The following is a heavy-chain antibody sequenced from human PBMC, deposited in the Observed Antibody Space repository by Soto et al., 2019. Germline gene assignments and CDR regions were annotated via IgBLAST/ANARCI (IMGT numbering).Heavy chain of an antibody. D-gene: IGHD1-7*01. CDR2: IKQDGSEK. CDR1: GFTFSSYW. Sequence: GGSLRLSCAASGFTFSSYWMSWVRQAPGKGLEWVANIKQDGSEKYYVDSVKGRFTISRDNAKNSLYLQMNSLRAEDTAVHYCARELAGTTSYYYYYYMDVWGKGTTVTVSS. V-gene: IGHV3-7*01. CDR3: ARELAGTTSYYYYYYMDV. J-gene: IGHJ6*03.